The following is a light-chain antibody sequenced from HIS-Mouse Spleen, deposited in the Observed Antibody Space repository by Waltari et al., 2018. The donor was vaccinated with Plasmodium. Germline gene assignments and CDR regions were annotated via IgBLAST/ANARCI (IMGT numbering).Light chain of an antibody. CDR1: ALPKKY. Sequence: SYELTQPPSVSVSPGQTARIPCSGDALPKKYAHWYQQKSGQAPVLVIYEDSKRPSGIPERFSGSSSGTMATLTISGAQVEDEADYYCYSTDSSGNHRVFGGGTKLTVL. J-gene: IGLJ3*02. CDR3: YSTDSSGNHRV. CDR2: EDS. V-gene: IGLV3-10*01.